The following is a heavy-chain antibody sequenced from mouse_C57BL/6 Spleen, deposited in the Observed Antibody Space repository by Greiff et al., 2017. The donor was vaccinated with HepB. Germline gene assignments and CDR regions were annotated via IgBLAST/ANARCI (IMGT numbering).Heavy chain of an antibody. J-gene: IGHJ4*01. CDR2: IYPRSGNT. CDR1: GYTFTSYG. Sequence: QVHVKQSGAELARPGASVKLSCKASGYTFTSYGISWVKQRTGQGLEWIGEIYPRSGNTYYNEKFKGKATLTADKSSSTAYMELRSLTSEDSAVYFCAREIYGYPYYAMDYWGQGTSVTVSS. V-gene: IGHV1-81*01. D-gene: IGHD2-2*01. CDR3: AREIYGYPYYAMDY.